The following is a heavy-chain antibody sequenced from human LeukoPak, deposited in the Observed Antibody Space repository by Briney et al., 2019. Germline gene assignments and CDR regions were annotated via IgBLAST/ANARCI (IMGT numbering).Heavy chain of an antibody. V-gene: IGHV4-4*07. CDR3: ARQVYGSGSNPFDY. J-gene: IGHJ4*02. Sequence: SETLSLTCTISGGSVSDYYWSWIRQSPGKGLEWIGRIDTSGSTNYNPSLKSRVTISVDTSKNQFSLKLSSVTAADTAVYYCARQVYGSGSNPFDYWGQGTLVTVSS. CDR1: GGSVSDYY. D-gene: IGHD3-10*01. CDR2: IDTSGST.